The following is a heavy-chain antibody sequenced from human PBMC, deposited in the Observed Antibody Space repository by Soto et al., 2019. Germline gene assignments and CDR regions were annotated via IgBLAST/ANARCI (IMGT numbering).Heavy chain of an antibody. CDR2: IRSKAYGGTT. J-gene: IGHJ3*02. CDR1: GFTFGDYA. V-gene: IGHV3-49*03. CDR3: TRERGLLWPSPLGYCSGGSCPAGAFDI. Sequence: GGSLRLSCTASGFTFGDYAMSWFRQAPGKGLEWVGFIRSKAYGGTTEYAASVKGRFTISRDDSKSIAYLQMNSLKTEDTAVYYCTRERGLLWPSPLGYCSGGSCPAGAFDIWGQGTMVTVSS. D-gene: IGHD2-15*01.